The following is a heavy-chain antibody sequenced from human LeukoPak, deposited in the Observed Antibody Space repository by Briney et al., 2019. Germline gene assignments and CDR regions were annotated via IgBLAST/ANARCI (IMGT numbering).Heavy chain of an antibody. V-gene: IGHV5-51*01. J-gene: IGHJ3*02. CDR2: IYPGDSDT. CDR1: GYNFARYW. D-gene: IGHD3-22*01. CDR3: AIDTGYYYDSSGYRDIHAFDI. Sequence: GESLKISCKGSGYNFARYWIAWVRQMPGKGLEWMGIIYPGDSDTRYSPSFQGQVTISADKSISTAYLQWSSLKASDTAMYYCAIDTGYYYDSSGYRDIHAFDIWGQGTMVTVSS.